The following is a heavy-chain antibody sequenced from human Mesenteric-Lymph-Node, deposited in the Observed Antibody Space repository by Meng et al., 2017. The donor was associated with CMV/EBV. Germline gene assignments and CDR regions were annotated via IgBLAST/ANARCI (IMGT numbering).Heavy chain of an antibody. J-gene: IGHJ4*02. CDR2: ISSSGSTI. Sequence: GESLKISCAASGFTFSDYYMSWIRQAPGKGLEWVSYISSSGSTIYYADSVKGRFTISRDNAKNSLYLQMNSLRAEDTAAYYCARAKYSSSWYPSYYFDYWGQGTLVTVSS. CDR3: ARAKYSSSWYPSYYFDY. D-gene: IGHD6-13*01. CDR1: GFTFSDYY. V-gene: IGHV3-11*04.